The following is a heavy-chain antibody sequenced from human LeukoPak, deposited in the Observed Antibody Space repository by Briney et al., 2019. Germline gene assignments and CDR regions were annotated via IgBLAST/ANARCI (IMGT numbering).Heavy chain of an antibody. Sequence: PSETLSLTCTVSGGSISSGSYYWSWIRQSAGKGLEWIGRIYTSGSTNYNPSLKSRVTISVDTSKNQFSLKLSSVTAADTAIYYCARSGLTYYYDSSGYYYLGYWGQGTLVTVSS. CDR2: IYTSGST. CDR1: GGSISSGSYY. CDR3: ARSGLTYYYDSSGYYYLGY. V-gene: IGHV4-61*02. D-gene: IGHD3-22*01. J-gene: IGHJ4*02.